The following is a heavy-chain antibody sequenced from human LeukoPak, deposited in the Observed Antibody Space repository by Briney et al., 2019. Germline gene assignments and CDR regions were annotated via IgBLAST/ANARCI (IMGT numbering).Heavy chain of an antibody. CDR3: ARVHEYQLLPYYYYGMDV. V-gene: IGHV3-53*04. D-gene: IGHD2-2*01. Sequence: GGSLRLSCAASGFTVSSNYMSWVRQAPGKGLEWVSVIYSGGSTYYADSVKGRFTISRHESKNTLDLQMNSLRAEDTAVYYCARVHEYQLLPYYYYGMDVWGQGTTVTVSS. CDR2: IYSGGST. CDR1: GFTVSSNY. J-gene: IGHJ6*02.